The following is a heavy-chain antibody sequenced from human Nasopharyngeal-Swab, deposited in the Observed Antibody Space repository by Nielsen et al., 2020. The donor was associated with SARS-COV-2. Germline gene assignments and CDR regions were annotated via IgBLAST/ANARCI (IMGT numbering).Heavy chain of an antibody. D-gene: IGHD3-9*01. CDR1: GFTSSSYA. V-gene: IGHV3-30-3*01. CDR2: ISYDGSNK. J-gene: IGHJ6*02. Sequence: GGSLRLSCAASGFTSSSYAMHWVRQAPGKGLEWVAVISYDGSNKYYADSVKGRFTISRDNSKNTLYLQMNSLRAEDTAVYYCARDRENDILTGYHYYYYGMDVWGQGTTVTVSS. CDR3: ARDRENDILTGYHYYYYGMDV.